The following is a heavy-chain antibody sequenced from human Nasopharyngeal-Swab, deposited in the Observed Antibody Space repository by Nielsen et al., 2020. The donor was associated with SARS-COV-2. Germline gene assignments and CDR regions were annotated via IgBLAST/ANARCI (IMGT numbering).Heavy chain of an antibody. CDR3: ASNFDTSGYYYGAFDV. CDR2: ISSSSSYI. V-gene: IGHV3-21*01. J-gene: IGHJ3*01. Sequence: GESLKISCAASGFTFSTSKMNWVRQAPGKGLEWISSISSSSSYISYADSVKGRFTISRDNAQNSLYLQLNSLRADDTAVYYCASNFDTSGYYYGAFDVWGQGTMVTVSS. CDR1: GFTFSTSK. D-gene: IGHD3-22*01.